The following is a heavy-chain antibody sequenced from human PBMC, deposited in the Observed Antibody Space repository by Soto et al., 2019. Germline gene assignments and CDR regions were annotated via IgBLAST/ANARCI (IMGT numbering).Heavy chain of an antibody. D-gene: IGHD2-2*01. Sequence: SETLSLTCAVYGGSFSGYYWSWIRQPPGKGLEWIGEINHSGSTNYNPSLKSRVTISVDTSKNQFSLKLSSVTAADTAVYYCARLRIVVVPAAIPFGFDYWGQGTLVTVSS. CDR3: ARLRIVVVPAAIPFGFDY. CDR2: INHSGST. J-gene: IGHJ4*02. V-gene: IGHV4-34*01. CDR1: GGSFSGYY.